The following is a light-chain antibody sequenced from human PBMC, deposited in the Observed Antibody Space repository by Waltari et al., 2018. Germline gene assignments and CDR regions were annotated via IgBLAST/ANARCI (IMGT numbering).Light chain of an antibody. CDR2: DVS. J-gene: IGLJ3*02. CDR3: CSYAGTWV. Sequence: QSALPQPRAVSGSPGESVPISCTGTGSEVGDYNYVSWYQQHPGQAPKVLIYDVSKRPSGVPDRFYGSKSGNSASLTIFGLQAEDEADYYCCSYAGTWVFGGGTKLTVL. CDR1: GSEVGDYNY. V-gene: IGLV2-11*01.